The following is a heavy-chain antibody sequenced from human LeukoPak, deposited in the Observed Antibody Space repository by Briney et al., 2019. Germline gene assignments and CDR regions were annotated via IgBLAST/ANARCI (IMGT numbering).Heavy chain of an antibody. V-gene: IGHV5-51*01. J-gene: IGHJ4*02. CDR3: ATYGDYGFDY. Sequence: GESLKISCKASGYNFTSYWIDWVRQMPGKGLQWMGIIYPGDSDTRYSPSFQGQVTISADKSINTAYLQWSSLKASDTAMYYCATYGDYGFDYWGQGTLVTVSS. CDR2: IYPGDSDT. D-gene: IGHD4-17*01. CDR1: GYNFTSYW.